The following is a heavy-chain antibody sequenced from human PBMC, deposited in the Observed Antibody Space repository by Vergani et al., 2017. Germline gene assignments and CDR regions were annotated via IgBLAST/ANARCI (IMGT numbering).Heavy chain of an antibody. D-gene: IGHD3-16*01. J-gene: IGHJ4*02. Sequence: QVQLVESGGGVVQRGGSLRLSFATSGFTLSNYDMQWIRQGPGKGLEFVAFIQFDGSNQYYADSVKGRFILSRDFSKNTLYLQMNSLRTDDTATYYCAKHFRGWGIDYWGQGTQVIVSS. CDR1: GFTLSNYD. CDR3: AKHFRGWGIDY. V-gene: IGHV3-30*02. CDR2: IQFDGSNQ.